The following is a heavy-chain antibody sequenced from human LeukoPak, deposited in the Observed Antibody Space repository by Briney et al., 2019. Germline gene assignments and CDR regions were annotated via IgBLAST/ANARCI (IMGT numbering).Heavy chain of an antibody. D-gene: IGHD2-2*02. V-gene: IGHV3-30*03. CDR3: ARDPGYCSSTSCYSVSGMDV. J-gene: IGHJ6*02. Sequence: GGSLRLSCAASGFTFSSYGMHWVRQAPGKGLEWVAVISYDGSNKYYADSVKGRFTISRDNSKNTLYLQMNSLRAEDTAVYYCARDPGYCSSTSCYSVSGMDVWGQGTTVTVSS. CDR2: ISYDGSNK. CDR1: GFTFSSYG.